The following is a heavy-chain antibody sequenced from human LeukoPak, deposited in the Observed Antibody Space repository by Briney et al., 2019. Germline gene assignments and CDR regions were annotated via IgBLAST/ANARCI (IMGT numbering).Heavy chain of an antibody. CDR1: GFTFSSYA. V-gene: IGHV3-23*01. CDR3: AKDSNLGESFDY. J-gene: IGHJ4*02. D-gene: IGHD3-10*01. CDR2: ISGSGGST. Sequence: GGSLRLSCAASGFTFSSYAMSWVRQAPGKGLEWVSAISGSGGSTYYADSVKGRFTISRDNSKNTLYLQMNSLGAEDTAVYYCAKDSNLGESFDYWGQGTLVTVSS.